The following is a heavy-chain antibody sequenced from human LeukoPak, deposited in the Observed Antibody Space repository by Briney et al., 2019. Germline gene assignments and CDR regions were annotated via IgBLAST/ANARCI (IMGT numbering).Heavy chain of an antibody. J-gene: IGHJ4*02. D-gene: IGHD1-26*01. CDR1: GYTFTGYG. CDR2: ISAYNGNT. Sequence: ASVKVSCKASGYTFTGYGISWVRQAPGQGLEWMGRISAYNGNTNYAQKLQGRVTMSTDTSTSTAYMELRSLRSDDTAVYYCARDRDSGSPFDYWGQGTLVTVSS. CDR3: ARDRDSGSPFDY. V-gene: IGHV1-18*01.